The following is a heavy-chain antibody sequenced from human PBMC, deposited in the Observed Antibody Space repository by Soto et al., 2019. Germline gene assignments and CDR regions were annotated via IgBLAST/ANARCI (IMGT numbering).Heavy chain of an antibody. Sequence: SETLSLTCTVSGGSINNNYYSWSWIRQPPGKGLEWIGHIYDSGTTYSNPSLESRVTISVDTSKNQFSLKLNSVTAAYTAIYYCAKGLTTENVDSWGQGTLVTGSS. CDR2: IYDSGTT. V-gene: IGHV4-30-4*01. J-gene: IGHJ4*02. CDR1: GGSINNNYYS. D-gene: IGHD4-17*01. CDR3: AKGLTTENVDS.